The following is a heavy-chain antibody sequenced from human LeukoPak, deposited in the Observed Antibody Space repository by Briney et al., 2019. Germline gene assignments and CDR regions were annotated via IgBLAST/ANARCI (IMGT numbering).Heavy chain of an antibody. CDR3: ASDVDTATLYYFDY. V-gene: IGHV4-39*07. CDR1: GGSISSSSYY. D-gene: IGHD5-18*01. J-gene: IGHJ4*02. Sequence: SETLSLTCTVSGGSISSSSYYWGWIRQPPGKGLEWIGSIYYSGSTYYNPSLKSRVTISVDTSKNQFSLKLSSVTAADTAVYYCASDVDTATLYYFDYWGQGTLVTVSS. CDR2: IYYSGST.